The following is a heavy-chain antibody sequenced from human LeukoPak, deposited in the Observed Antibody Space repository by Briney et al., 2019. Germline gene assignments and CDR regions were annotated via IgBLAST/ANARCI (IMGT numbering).Heavy chain of an antibody. CDR2: IRSKAYGGTT. CDR3: TARMWQQLSLDGDY. D-gene: IGHD1-1*01. Sequence: GGSLRLSCTASGFTFGDYVMSWVRQAPGKGLEWVGFIRSKAYGGTTKNAASAKGGFTISRDDSRSIAYLQMNSLKTEDTAVYYCTARMWQQLSLDGDYWGQGTLVTVSS. CDR1: GFTFGDYV. J-gene: IGHJ4*02. V-gene: IGHV3-49*04.